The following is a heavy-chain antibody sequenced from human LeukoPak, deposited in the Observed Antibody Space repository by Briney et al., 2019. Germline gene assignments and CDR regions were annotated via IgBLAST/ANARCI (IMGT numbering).Heavy chain of an antibody. V-gene: IGHV7-4-1*02. CDR1: GYTFTSYA. D-gene: IGHD5-24*01. J-gene: IGHJ5*02. CDR2: INTNTGNP. CDR3: AREVEMATIYWFDP. Sequence: ASVKVSCKASGYTFTSYAMNWVRQAPGQGLEWMGWINTNTGNPTYAQGFTGRFVFSLDTSVSTAYLQISSLKAEDTAVYYCAREVEMATIYWFDPWGQGTLVTVSS.